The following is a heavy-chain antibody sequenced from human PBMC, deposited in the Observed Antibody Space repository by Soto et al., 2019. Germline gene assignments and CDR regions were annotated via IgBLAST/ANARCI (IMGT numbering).Heavy chain of an antibody. D-gene: IGHD3-3*01. Sequence: PSETLSLTCTVSGGSISSSSYYWGWIRQPPGKGLEWIGGIYYSGSTYYNPSLKSRVTISVDTSKNQFSLKLSSVTAADTAVYYCARPQYDFWSGYSGVGVAFDIWGQGTMVTVSS. J-gene: IGHJ3*02. CDR1: GGSISSSSYY. CDR3: ARPQYDFWSGYSGVGVAFDI. V-gene: IGHV4-39*01. CDR2: IYYSGST.